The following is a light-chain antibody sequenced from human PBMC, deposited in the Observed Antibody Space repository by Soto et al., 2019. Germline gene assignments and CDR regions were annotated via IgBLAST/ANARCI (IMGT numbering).Light chain of an antibody. CDR3: QQVNGYPRDIT. CDR2: AAS. CDR1: QSISSY. V-gene: IGKV1-39*01. Sequence: DIQMTQSPSSLSASVGDRVTITCRASQSISSYLNWYQQKPGKAPKLLIYAASTLQSGVRSRFSGSGSGTDFTLTISSLQPEDFATYYCQQVNGYPRDITFGGGTRVEIK. J-gene: IGKJ4*01.